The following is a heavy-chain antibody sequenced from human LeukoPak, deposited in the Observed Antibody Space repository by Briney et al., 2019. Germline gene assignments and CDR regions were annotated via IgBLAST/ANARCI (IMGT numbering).Heavy chain of an antibody. Sequence: GGSLRLSCAASGFTFSSYAMSWVRQAPGKGLEWVSAISGSGGSIYYADSVKGRFTISRDNSKNTLYLQMNSLRAEDTAVYYCAKIEEYYYGSGSYYEGFWFDPWGQGTLVTVSS. J-gene: IGHJ5*02. V-gene: IGHV3-23*01. CDR3: AKIEEYYYGSGSYYEGFWFDP. CDR2: ISGSGGSI. D-gene: IGHD3-10*01. CDR1: GFTFSSYA.